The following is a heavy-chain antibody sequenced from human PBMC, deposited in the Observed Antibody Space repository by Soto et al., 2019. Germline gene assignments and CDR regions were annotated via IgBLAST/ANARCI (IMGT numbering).Heavy chain of an antibody. Sequence: QVQLVQSGAEVKKPGSSVKVSCKASGGTFSSYAISWVRQAPGQGLEWMGGLIPIFGTANYAQKFQGRVTITADESTSTAYMELSSLRSADTAVYYCARDPRYSSASSYYYGMDVCGQGTTVTVSS. D-gene: IGHD6-6*01. CDR1: GGTFSSYA. CDR2: LIPIFGTA. J-gene: IGHJ6*02. V-gene: IGHV1-69*01. CDR3: ARDPRYSSASSYYYGMDV.